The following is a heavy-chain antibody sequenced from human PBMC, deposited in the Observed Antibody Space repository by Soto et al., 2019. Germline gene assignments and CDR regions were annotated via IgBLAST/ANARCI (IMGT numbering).Heavy chain of an antibody. CDR3: AKDNVLRYFDWLLATYYYYYYMDV. J-gene: IGHJ6*03. CDR2: ISYDGSNK. Sequence: QVQLVESGGGVVQPGRSLRLSCAASGFTFSSYGMHWVRQAPGMGLEWVAVISYDGSNKYYADSVKGRFTISRDNSKNTLYLQMNSLRAEDTAVYYCAKDNVLRYFDWLLATYYYYYYMDVWGKGTTVTVSS. D-gene: IGHD3-9*01. CDR1: GFTFSSYG. V-gene: IGHV3-30*18.